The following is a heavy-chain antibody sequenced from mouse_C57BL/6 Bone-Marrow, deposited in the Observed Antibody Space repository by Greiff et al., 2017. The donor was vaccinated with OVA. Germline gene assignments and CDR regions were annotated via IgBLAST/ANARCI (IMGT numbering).Heavy chain of an antibody. CDR1: GYTFTDYE. V-gene: IGHV1-15*01. J-gene: IGHJ4*01. CDR2: IDPETGGT. CDR3: TRGYSNYYAMDY. Sequence: VQLQESGAELVRPGASVTLSCKASGYTFTDYEMPWVKQTPVHGLEWIGAIDPETGGTAYNQKFKGKAILTADKSSSTAYMELRSLTSEDSAVYYSTRGYSNYYAMDYWGQGTSVTVSS. D-gene: IGHD2-5*01.